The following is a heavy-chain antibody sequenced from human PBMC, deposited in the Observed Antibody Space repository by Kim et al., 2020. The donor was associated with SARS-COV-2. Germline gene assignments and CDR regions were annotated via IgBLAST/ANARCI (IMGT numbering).Heavy chain of an antibody. CDR1: GFSFSSYA. Sequence: GGSLRLSCAASGFSFSSYAMMWVRQAPGKGLQWVSDISGSGDFPHYADSVQRRFIISRDNSKNTLYLEMNCLRGEETAIYFCAKDQKDYFYGMDLWGHGTLVTVSS. V-gene: IGHV3-23*01. CDR3: AKDQKDYFYGMDL. J-gene: IGHJ6*02. CDR2: ISGSGDFP.